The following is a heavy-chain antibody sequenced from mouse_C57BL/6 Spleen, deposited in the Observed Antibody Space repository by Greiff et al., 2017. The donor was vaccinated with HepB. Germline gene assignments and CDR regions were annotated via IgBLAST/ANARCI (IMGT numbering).Heavy chain of an antibody. D-gene: IGHD2-5*01. CDR1: GYAFSSSW. J-gene: IGHJ1*03. CDR2: IYPGDGDT. CDR3: ARGDSNYGWYFDV. Sequence: VQLQQSGPELVKPGASVKISCKASGYAFSSSWMNWVKQRPGKGLEWIGRIYPGDGDTNYNGKFKGKATLTADKSSSTAYMQLSSLTSEDSAVYFCARGDSNYGWYFDVWGTGTTVTVSS. V-gene: IGHV1-82*01.